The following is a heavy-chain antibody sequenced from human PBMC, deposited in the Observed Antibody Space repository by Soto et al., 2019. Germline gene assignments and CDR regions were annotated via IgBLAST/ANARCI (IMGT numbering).Heavy chain of an antibody. CDR1: GGSFSGYY. CDR2: INHSGST. D-gene: IGHD3-10*01. V-gene: IGHV4-34*01. Sequence: PSETLSLTCAVYGGSFSGYYWSWIRQPPGKGLEWIGEINHSGSTNYNPSLESRVTISVDTSKNQFSLKLSSVTAADTAVYYCARFRSGAGKYYYYYGMDVWGQGTTVTVSS. CDR3: ARFRSGAGKYYYYYGMDV. J-gene: IGHJ6*02.